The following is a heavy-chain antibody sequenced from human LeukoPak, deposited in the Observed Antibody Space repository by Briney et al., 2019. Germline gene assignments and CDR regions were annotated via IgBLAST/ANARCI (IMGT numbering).Heavy chain of an antibody. CDR3: ARLPQRSDVLTSYANSFDY. Sequence: SETLSLTCNVSGGSIRGYYWSWIRQPPGKGLEWIGYIYSSGSTNYNPSLKSRVTMSVDTSKNRFSLKLTSVTAADTAVFYCARLPQRSDVLTSYANSFDYWGQGTLVTVSS. CDR1: GGSIRGYY. CDR2: IYSSGST. V-gene: IGHV4-59*08. D-gene: IGHD3-9*01. J-gene: IGHJ4*02.